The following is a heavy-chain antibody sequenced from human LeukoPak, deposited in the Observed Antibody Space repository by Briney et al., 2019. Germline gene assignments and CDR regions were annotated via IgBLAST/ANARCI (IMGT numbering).Heavy chain of an antibody. J-gene: IGHJ4*02. CDR1: GFTFSSYA. V-gene: IGHV3-23*01. CDR3: AKDSTVTTGGIFDY. CDR2: ISGSGGST. D-gene: IGHD4-17*01. Sequence: GGSLRLSCAASGFTFSSYAMSWVRQAPGKGLEWVSAISGSGGSTYYADSVKGRFTISRDNSENTLYLQMNSLRAEDTAVYYCAKDSTVTTGGIFDYWGQGTLVTVSS.